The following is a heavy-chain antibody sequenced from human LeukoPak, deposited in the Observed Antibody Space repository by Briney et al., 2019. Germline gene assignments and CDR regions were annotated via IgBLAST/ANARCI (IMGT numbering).Heavy chain of an antibody. CDR2: ISIDGGDV. V-gene: IGHV3-23*01. J-gene: IGHJ4*02. CDR1: GFTFSSQA. CDR3: ARDWESTI. Sequence: PGGSLRLSCAASGFTFSSQAMSWVRQAPGGGLEWISGISIDGGDVYQADSVKGRFTVSRDNSKNTVYLQMSGLSVDDTAVYYCARDWESTIWGQGTLVTVSS. D-gene: IGHD2-2*01.